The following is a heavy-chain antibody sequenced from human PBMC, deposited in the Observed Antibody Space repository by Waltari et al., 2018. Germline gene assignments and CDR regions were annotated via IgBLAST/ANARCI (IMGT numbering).Heavy chain of an antibody. CDR1: GFIVRNTA. J-gene: IGHJ4*02. CDR3: ARVYSSD. D-gene: IGHD3-22*01. CDR2: IYSGGNA. Sequence: EVQLVESGGRLIQPGGSLRLPCAASGFIVRNTARSWFRQTPGKGLESVSVIYSGGNAYNADSVKGRFTISRDTSKNTVYLQMDSLRAEDTAIYYCARVYSSDWGQGTLVTVSS. V-gene: IGHV3-53*01.